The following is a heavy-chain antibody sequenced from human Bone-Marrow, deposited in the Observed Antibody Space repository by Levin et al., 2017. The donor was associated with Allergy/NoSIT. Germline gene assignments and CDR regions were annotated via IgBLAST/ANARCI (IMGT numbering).Heavy chain of an antibody. CDR2: IYSGGST. CDR1: GFSVSNNF. V-gene: IGHV3-66*01. CDR3: ARDGQGHRSSPY. J-gene: IGHJ4*02. D-gene: IGHD6-6*01. Sequence: QTGGSLRLSCAASGFSVSNNFLNWVRQVPGKGLEWVSLIYSGGSTHYADSVKGRFTISRDNSRNTLYLQMNSLRVEDTAVYYCARDGQGHRSSPYWGQGTLVTVSS.